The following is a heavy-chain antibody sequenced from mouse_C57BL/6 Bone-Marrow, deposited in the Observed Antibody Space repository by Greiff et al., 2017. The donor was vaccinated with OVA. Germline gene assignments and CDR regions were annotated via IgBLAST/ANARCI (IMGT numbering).Heavy chain of an antibody. CDR3: VRHEGTDSSGSSFAY. J-gene: IGHJ3*01. CDR1: GFSFNTYA. Sequence: EVQVVESGGGLVQPKGSLKLSCAASGFSFNTYAMNWVRQAPGKGLEWVARIRSKSNNYATYYADSVKDRFTITRDDSESMLYLQMNNLKTEDTAMYYCVRHEGTDSSGSSFAYWGQGTLVTVSA. V-gene: IGHV10-1*01. CDR2: IRSKSNNYAT. D-gene: IGHD3-2*02.